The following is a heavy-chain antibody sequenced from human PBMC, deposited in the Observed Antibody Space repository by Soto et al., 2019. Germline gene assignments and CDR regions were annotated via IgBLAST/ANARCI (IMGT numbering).Heavy chain of an antibody. CDR2: IFYTGTT. CDR1: GGSISYNSYY. CDR3: TRLVVVAPVANA. D-gene: IGHD2-2*01. J-gene: IGHJ5*02. V-gene: IGHV4-39*02. Sequence: SETLSLTCSVSGGSISYNSYYWGWIRQPPGKGLEWVGGIFYTGTTYYSPSLKDRVTISVDTSKNSFSLNLTSVTAADTAVYFCTRLVVVAPVANAWGQGTLVTVSS.